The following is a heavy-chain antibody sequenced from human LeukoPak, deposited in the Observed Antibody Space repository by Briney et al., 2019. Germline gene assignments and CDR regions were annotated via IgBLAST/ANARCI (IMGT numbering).Heavy chain of an antibody. CDR2: IYHNGNT. CDR1: GGSISSGGYS. V-gene: IGHV4-30-2*01. Sequence: SETLSLTCAVSGGSISSGGYSWSWIRQPPGKGLEWIGYIYHNGNTYYSPSLKSRVTISVDRSKNQLSLKLSSVTAADTAVYYCARRGYDSSGYYYAYWGQGTLVTVSS. J-gene: IGHJ4*02. D-gene: IGHD3-22*01. CDR3: ARRGYDSSGYYYAY.